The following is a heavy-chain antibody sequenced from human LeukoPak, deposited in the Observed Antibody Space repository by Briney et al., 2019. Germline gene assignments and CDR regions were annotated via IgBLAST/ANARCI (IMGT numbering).Heavy chain of an antibody. J-gene: IGHJ4*02. D-gene: IGHD5-18*01. CDR3: AKVDGYSYGNIDY. CDR1: GFTFSSYA. CDR2: ISGSGGST. Sequence: GGSLRLSCAAPGFTFSSYAMSWVRQAPGKGLEWVSAISGSGGSTYYADSVKGRFTISRDNSKNTLYLQMNSLRAEDTAVYYCAKVDGYSYGNIDYWGQGTLVTVSS. V-gene: IGHV3-23*01.